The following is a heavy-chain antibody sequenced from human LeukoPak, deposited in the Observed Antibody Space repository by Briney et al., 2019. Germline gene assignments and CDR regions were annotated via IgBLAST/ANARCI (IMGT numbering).Heavy chain of an antibody. Sequence: GASVKVSCKASGYTFTGYYMHWVRQAPGQGLEWMGRINPNSGGTNYAQKFQGRVTMTRDTSISTAYMELSRLRSDDTAVYYCAAYCSSTSFHFDYWGQGTLVTVSS. CDR1: GYTFTGYY. CDR2: INPNSGGT. CDR3: AAYCSSTSFHFDY. V-gene: IGHV1-2*06. J-gene: IGHJ4*02. D-gene: IGHD2-2*01.